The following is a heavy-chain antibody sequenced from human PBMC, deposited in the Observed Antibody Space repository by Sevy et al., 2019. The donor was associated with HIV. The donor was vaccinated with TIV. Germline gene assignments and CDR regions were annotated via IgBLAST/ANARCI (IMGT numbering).Heavy chain of an antibody. D-gene: IGHD3-3*01. CDR3: GKVSIFGVGGFYDY. CDR1: GFSFSTYA. J-gene: IGHJ4*02. CDR2: ISGSGTST. V-gene: IGHV3-23*01. Sequence: GGSLRLSCAASGFSFSTYAMTWVRQAPGKGLEWVSGISGSGTSTYYTDSVKGRFTISRDNSKNTVYLQMNNPRAEDTAVYYCGKVSIFGVGGFYDYWGQGTLVTVSS.